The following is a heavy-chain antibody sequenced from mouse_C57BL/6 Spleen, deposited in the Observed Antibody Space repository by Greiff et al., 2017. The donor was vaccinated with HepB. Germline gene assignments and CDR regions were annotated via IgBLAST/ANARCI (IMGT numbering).Heavy chain of an antibody. CDR3: ERNYGISWAY. J-gene: IGHJ3*01. D-gene: IGHD1-1*01. CDR1: GYAFSSSW. V-gene: IGHV1-82*01. Sequence: QVQLKESGPELVKPGASVKISCKASGYAFSSSWMNWVKQRPGKGLEWIGRIYPGDGDTNYNGKFKGKATLTADKSSSTAYMQLSSLTSEDSAVYVCERNYGISWAYWGQGTLVTVSA. CDR2: IYPGDGDT.